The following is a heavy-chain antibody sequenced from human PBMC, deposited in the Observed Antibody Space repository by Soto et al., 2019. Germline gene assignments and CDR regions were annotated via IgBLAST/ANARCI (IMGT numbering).Heavy chain of an antibody. CDR3: ARSDDL. CDR1: GYTFTSYA. CDR2: INGGNGDT. V-gene: IGHV1-3*01. J-gene: IGHJ4*02. Sequence: QVQLVQSGAEMRKPGASVMVSCKASGYTFTSYAMNWVRQAPGQRLEWMGWINGGNGDTKYSQRFQDRVTITRDTSLGTAYLVLNRLESADTAVYYCARSDDLWGPGTLVTVST.